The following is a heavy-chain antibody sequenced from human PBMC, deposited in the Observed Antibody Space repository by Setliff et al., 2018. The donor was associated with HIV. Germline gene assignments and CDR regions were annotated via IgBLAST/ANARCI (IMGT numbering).Heavy chain of an antibody. Sequence: ASVKVSCKVSGYTLSELSVHWVRQAPGEGLEWMGGFDPEDGETIYAEKFQGRVTMTEDTATDTAYMELSSLRSEDTAVYYCTTDEPKNTEAAPGYWGQGTLVTVSS. CDR1: GYTLSELS. CDR2: FDPEDGET. CDR3: TTDEPKNTEAAPGY. D-gene: IGHD6-6*01. V-gene: IGHV1-24*01. J-gene: IGHJ4*02.